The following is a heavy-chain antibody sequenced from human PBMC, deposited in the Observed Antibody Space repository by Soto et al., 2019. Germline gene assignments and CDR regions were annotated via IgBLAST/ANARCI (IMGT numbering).Heavy chain of an antibody. D-gene: IGHD2-2*01. CDR1: GYTFTSYG. J-gene: IGHJ1*01. CDR2: ISAYNGNT. Sequence: ASVKVSCKASGYTFTSYGISWVRQAPGQGLEWVGWISAYNGNTNYAQKLQGRVTMTTDTSTSTAYMELRSLRSDDTAVYYCARLLSCISTSCYPTLGQFQHRAQRTLVTGSS. V-gene: IGHV1-18*01. CDR3: ARLLSCISTSCYPTLGQFQH.